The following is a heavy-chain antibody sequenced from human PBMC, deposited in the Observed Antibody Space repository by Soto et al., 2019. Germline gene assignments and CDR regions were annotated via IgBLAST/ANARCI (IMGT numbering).Heavy chain of an antibody. CDR2: INHSGTT. J-gene: IGHJ3*02. CDR3: ARDPGGDTAFDI. CDR1: GGSIRSAGHY. D-gene: IGHD3-10*01. Sequence: PSETLSLTCTVSGGSIRSAGHYWSWIRQHPGKGLEWIGYINHSGTTFYNPSLKSRVTISVDTSKNQFSLKLSSVTAADTAVYYCARDPGGDTAFDIWGQGTMVTVSS. V-gene: IGHV4-61*08.